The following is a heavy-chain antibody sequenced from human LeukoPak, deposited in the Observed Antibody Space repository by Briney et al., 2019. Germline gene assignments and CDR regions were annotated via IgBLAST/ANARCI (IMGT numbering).Heavy chain of an antibody. D-gene: IGHD4-17*01. CDR1: GFTFSDYY. J-gene: IGHJ4*02. CDR3: AREQLMTTVTTGALGFDY. Sequence: GGSLRLSCAASGFTFSDYYMSWIRQAPGKGLEWVSYISSSGSTIYHADSVKGRFTISRDNAKNSLYLQMNSLRAEDTAVYYCAREQLMTTVTTGALGFDYWGQGTLVTVSS. CDR2: ISSSGSTI. V-gene: IGHV3-11*04.